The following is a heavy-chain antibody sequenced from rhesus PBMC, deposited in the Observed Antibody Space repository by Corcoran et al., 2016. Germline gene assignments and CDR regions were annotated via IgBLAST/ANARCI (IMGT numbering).Heavy chain of an antibody. CDR3: ARGEYSNYVHYGLDS. CDR1: GGSIRGYYY. V-gene: IGHV4-73*01. Sequence: QVQLQQWGEGLGKPSETLSLTCAVYGGSIRGYYYLSWLRQPPGKGLEWSGYIYGDNANTNYNPSLKNRVTISKDTSKNQFSLKLSSVTAADTAVYYCARGEYSNYVHYGLDSWGQGVVVTVSS. J-gene: IGHJ6*01. CDR2: IYGDNANT. D-gene: IGHD4-23*01.